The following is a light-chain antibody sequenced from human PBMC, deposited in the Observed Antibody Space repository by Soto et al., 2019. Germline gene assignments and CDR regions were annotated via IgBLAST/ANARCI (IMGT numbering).Light chain of an antibody. J-gene: IGKJ3*01. V-gene: IGKV1-27*01. Sequence: DIQMTQSPSSLSASVGARVTITCRASQGIGNYLAWYQQRPGKIPDLLIYHASILQSGVPSRFSGSGSGTDFPLTITSLRPEDVATYYCQNYNRAVFTFGPGTKVGI. CDR1: QGIGNY. CDR3: QNYNRAVFT. CDR2: HAS.